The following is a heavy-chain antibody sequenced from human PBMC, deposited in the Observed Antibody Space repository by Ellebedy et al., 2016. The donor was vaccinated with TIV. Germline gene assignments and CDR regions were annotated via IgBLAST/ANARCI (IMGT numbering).Heavy chain of an antibody. Sequence: GESLKISXAASGFIFSNYDVHWVRQVTGKGLEWVSSIGIAGDTSYLGSVKGRFTISRENAKNSSYLQINNLRPGDTAVYYCARSYGSGTPLTGWGQGILVTVSS. CDR2: IGIAGDT. V-gene: IGHV3-13*04. CDR3: ARSYGSGTPLTG. D-gene: IGHD3-10*01. J-gene: IGHJ4*02. CDR1: GFIFSNYD.